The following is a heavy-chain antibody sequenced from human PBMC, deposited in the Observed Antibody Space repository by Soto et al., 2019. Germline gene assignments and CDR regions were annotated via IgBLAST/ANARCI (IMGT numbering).Heavy chain of an antibody. Sequence: GSLIVSCGASVCTFSVYSVSWVRQAPVKGLEWVSAISGSGGSTYYADSVKGRFTISIDNSKNTLYLQMNSLRAEDTAVYYCAKVIVGATGRNWFDPWGQGTLVTVSS. CDR1: VCTFSVYS. J-gene: IGHJ5*02. D-gene: IGHD1-26*01. V-gene: IGHV3-23*01. CDR2: ISGSGGST. CDR3: AKVIVGATGRNWFDP.